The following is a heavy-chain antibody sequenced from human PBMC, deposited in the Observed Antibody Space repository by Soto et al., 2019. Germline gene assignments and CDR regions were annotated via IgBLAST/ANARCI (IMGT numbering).Heavy chain of an antibody. CDR2: IIPIFGTA. D-gene: IGHD6-19*01. Sequence: QVQLVQSGAEVKKPGSSVKVSCKASGGTFSSYAISWVRQAPGQGLEWMGGIIPIFGTANYAQKLQGRVTMTADESTSTAYMELSSLRSEDTAVYYCARPPPGWYEPDAFDIWGQGTMVTVSS. V-gene: IGHV1-69*12. CDR3: ARPPPGWYEPDAFDI. CDR1: GGTFSSYA. J-gene: IGHJ3*02.